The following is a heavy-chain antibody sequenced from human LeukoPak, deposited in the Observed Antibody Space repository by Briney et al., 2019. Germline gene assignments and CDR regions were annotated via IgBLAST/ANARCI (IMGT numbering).Heavy chain of an antibody. CDR2: IYPGDSDT. Sequence: GESLKISCRGSGYSFTSYWIGWVRQMPGKGLEWMGIIYPGDSDTRYSPSFQGQVTISADKSISTAYLQWSSLKASDTAMYYCASPRTDDTGAFDIWGQGTMVTVSS. CDR3: ASPRTDDTGAFDI. CDR1: GYSFTSYW. D-gene: IGHD1-14*01. J-gene: IGHJ3*02. V-gene: IGHV5-51*01.